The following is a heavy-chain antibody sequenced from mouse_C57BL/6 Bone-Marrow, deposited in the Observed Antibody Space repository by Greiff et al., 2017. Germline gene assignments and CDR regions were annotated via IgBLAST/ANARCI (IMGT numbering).Heavy chain of an antibody. V-gene: IGHV1-59*01. CDR1: GYTFTSYW. CDR3: ARGITTVPRYYFDY. Sequence: VQLQQPGAELVRPGTSVKLSCKASGYTFTSYWMHWVKQRPGQGLEWIGVIDPSDSYTNSNQKFKGKATLTVDTSSSTAYMQLSSLTSEDSAVYYCARGITTVPRYYFDYWGQGTTLTVSS. J-gene: IGHJ2*01. D-gene: IGHD1-1*01. CDR2: IDPSDSYT.